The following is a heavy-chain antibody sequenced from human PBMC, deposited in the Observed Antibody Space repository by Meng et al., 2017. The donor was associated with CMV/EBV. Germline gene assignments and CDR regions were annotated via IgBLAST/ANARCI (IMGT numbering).Heavy chain of an antibody. D-gene: IGHD2-2*01. CDR1: GFTFSSYG. CDR2: IRYDGSNK. J-gene: IGHJ4*02. CDR3: AKDGRADIVVVPAAIDY. Sequence: GESPKISCAASGFTFSSYGMHWVRQAPGKGLEWVAFIRYDGSNKYYADSVKGRFTISRDNSKNTLYLQMNSLRAEDTAVYYCAKDGRADIVVVPAAIDYWGQGTLVTVSS. V-gene: IGHV3-30*02.